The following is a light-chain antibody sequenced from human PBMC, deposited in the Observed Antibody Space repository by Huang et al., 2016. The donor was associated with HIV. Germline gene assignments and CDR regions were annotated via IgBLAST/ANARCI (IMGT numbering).Light chain of an antibody. Sequence: DIVMTQSPLSLPVTPGEPASISCRSSQSLLHSNGFNYLDWYLQKPGQSPQLLISLSPNRASGVPDRFSGSGSVTYFTLKISRVEAEDVGVYYCMQALQTPRTFGQGTRLEIK. CDR1: QSLLHSNGFNY. J-gene: IGKJ5*01. CDR2: LSP. V-gene: IGKV2-28*01. CDR3: MQALQTPRT.